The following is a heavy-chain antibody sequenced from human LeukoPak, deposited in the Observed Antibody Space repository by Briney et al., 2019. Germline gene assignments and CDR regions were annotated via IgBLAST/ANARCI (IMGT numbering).Heavy chain of an antibody. CDR2: INPNSGGT. V-gene: IGHV1-2*02. CDR3: ARDLVIAAAGIFDY. Sequence: ASVKVSCKASGYTFTGYYMHWVRQAPGQGLEWMGWINPNSGGTNYAQKFQGRVTMTRDTSISTAYMELSRLRSDDTAVYYCARDLVIAAAGIFDYWGQGTLVTVSS. D-gene: IGHD6-13*01. CDR1: GYTFTGYY. J-gene: IGHJ4*02.